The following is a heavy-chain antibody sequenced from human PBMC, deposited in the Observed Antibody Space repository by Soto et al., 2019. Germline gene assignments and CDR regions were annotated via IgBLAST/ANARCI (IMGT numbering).Heavy chain of an antibody. J-gene: IGHJ4*02. CDR1: GFTFSTYG. CDR2: ISSTGSLT. V-gene: IGHV3-48*01. Sequence: EVRLVESGGTLLQPGGSLRLSCAASGFTFSTYGMNWVRQAPEKGLEWVSYISSTGSLTQYADSVNGRFTISRDNGKNSMDLQMSSLRVEDTAVYYCARGGAARPDYWGQGTLVTVSP. CDR3: ARGGAARPDY. D-gene: IGHD6-13*01.